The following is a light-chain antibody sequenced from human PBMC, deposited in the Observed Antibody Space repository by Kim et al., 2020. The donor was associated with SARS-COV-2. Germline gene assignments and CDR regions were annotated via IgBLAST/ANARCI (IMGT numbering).Light chain of an antibody. J-gene: IGKJ4*01. V-gene: IGKV1-39*01. CDR3: QQSYDLPT. CDR1: QSISTA. Sequence: SASIGDRVTITCRASQSISTALNWYQQKPGKAPKLLIYAASSLQSGVPSRFSGSGRGTDFTLTISSLQPEDSAAYYCQQSYDLPTFGGGTKVDIK. CDR2: AAS.